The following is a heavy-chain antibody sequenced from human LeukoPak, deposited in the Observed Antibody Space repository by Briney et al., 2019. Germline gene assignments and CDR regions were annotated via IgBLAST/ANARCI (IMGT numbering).Heavy chain of an antibody. V-gene: IGHV3-33*01. CDR3: ARRLERRISYYYYGMDV. J-gene: IGHJ6*04. D-gene: IGHD1-1*01. CDR2: IWYGGSNK. Sequence: GRSLRLSCAASGFTFSSYGMHWVRQAPGKGLEWVAVIWYGGSNKYYADSVKGRFTISRDNSKNTLYLQMNSLRAEDTAVYYCARRLERRISYYYYGMDVWGKGTTVTVSS. CDR1: GFTFSSYG.